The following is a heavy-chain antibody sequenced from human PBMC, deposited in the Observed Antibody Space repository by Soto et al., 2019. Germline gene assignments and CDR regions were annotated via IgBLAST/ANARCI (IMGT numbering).Heavy chain of an antibody. CDR2: IYTSGGT. CDR3: AREYYYDSSGYLIDY. D-gene: IGHD3-22*01. Sequence: PSETLSLTCTVSGGSISSYYWSWIRQPAGKGLEWIGRIYTSGGTNYNPSLKSRVTMSVDTSKNQFSLKLSSVTAADTAVYYCAREYYYDSSGYLIDYWGQGTLVTVSS. V-gene: IGHV4-4*07. CDR1: GGSISSYY. J-gene: IGHJ4*02.